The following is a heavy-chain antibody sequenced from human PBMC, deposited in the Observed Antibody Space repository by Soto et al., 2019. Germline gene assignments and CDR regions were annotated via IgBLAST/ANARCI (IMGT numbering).Heavy chain of an antibody. Sequence: GGSLRLSCATSGFTFRDYYFSWIRQAPGKGLEWISYISHSGKTIYYADSVKGRFTISRDDAKNTLYLQMNSLRAEDTAMYYCTRRDSGAFDVWGHGTMVTVSS. V-gene: IGHV3-11*01. CDR1: GFTFRDYY. CDR2: ISHSGKTI. J-gene: IGHJ3*01. CDR3: TRRDSGAFDV.